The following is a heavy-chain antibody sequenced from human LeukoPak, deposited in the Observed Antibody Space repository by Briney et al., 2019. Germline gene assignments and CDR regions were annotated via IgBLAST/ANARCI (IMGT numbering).Heavy chain of an antibody. D-gene: IGHD6-6*01. J-gene: IGHJ5*02. CDR2: IKQDGSEK. CDR1: GFTFSSYW. V-gene: IGHV3-7*01. CDR3: ARDLSGIAARQGSWFDP. Sequence: GGSLRLSCAASGFTFSSYWMSWVRQAPGKGLEWEANIKQDGSEKYYVDSVKGRFTISRDNAKNSLNLQMNSLRAEDTAVYYCARDLSGIAARQGSWFDPWGQGTLVTVSS.